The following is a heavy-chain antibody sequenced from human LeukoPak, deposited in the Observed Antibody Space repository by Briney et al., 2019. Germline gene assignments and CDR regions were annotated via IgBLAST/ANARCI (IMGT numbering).Heavy chain of an antibody. J-gene: IGHJ4*02. D-gene: IGHD6-13*01. CDR1: RFTFVDYY. CDR3: AHSSWYRLSFDY. Sequence: PGGSLGLSCAASRFTFVDYYMSWFRQTPGKGLEWVSVIYSGGSTYYADSVKGRFTISRDNSKNTLYLQMNSLRAEDTAVYYCAHSSWYRLSFDYWGQGTLVTVSS. V-gene: IGHV3-53*01. CDR2: IYSGGST.